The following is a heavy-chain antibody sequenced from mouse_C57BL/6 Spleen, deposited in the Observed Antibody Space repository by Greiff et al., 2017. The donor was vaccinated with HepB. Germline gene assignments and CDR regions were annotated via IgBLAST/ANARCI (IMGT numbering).Heavy chain of an antibody. CDR1: GFTFSDYY. Sequence: DVQLQESEGGLVQPGSSMKLSCTASGFTFSDYYMAWVRQVPEKGLEWVANINYDGSSTYYLDSLKSRFIISRDNAKNILYLQMSSLKSEDTATYYCAREDNPYAMDYWGQGTSVTVSS. CDR2: INYDGSST. J-gene: IGHJ4*01. CDR3: AREDNPYAMDY. D-gene: IGHD1-3*01. V-gene: IGHV5-16*01.